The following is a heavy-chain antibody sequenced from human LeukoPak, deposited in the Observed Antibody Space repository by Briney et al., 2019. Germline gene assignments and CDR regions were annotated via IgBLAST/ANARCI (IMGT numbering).Heavy chain of an antibody. V-gene: IGHV4-59*01. J-gene: IGHJ5*02. CDR3: ARTTEDCSSTSCYQYWFDP. CDR1: GGSISSYY. D-gene: IGHD2-2*01. Sequence: SETLSLTCTVSGGSISSYYWSWIRQPPGKGLEWIGYIYYSGSTSYNPSLKSRVTMSVDTSKKQISLKVRSVTAADTAVYYCARTTEDCSSTSCYQYWFDPWGQGTLVTVSS. CDR2: IYYSGST.